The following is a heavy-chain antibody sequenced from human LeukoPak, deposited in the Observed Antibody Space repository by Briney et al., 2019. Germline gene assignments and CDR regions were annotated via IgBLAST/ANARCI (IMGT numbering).Heavy chain of an antibody. CDR3: ARGWLGSGLDY. V-gene: IGHV4-34*01. J-gene: IGHJ4*02. D-gene: IGHD6-19*01. CDR1: GGSFSGYY. CDR2: INHSGST. Sequence: SETLSLTCAVYGGSFSGYYWSWIRQPPGKGLEWIGEINHSGSTNYNPSLKSRVTISVDTSKNQFSLKLSSVTPEDTAVYYCARGWLGSGLDYWGQGTLVTVSS.